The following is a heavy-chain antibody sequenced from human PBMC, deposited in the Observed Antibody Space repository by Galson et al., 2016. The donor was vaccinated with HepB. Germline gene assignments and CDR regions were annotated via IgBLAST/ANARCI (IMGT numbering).Heavy chain of an antibody. D-gene: IGHD3-10*01. CDR2: VSHSGAT. CDR1: GGSINRYY. Sequence: SETLSLTCTVSGGSINRYYWSWVRQSPGKGLDWIGSVSHSGATNYNPSLGGRLTMSVDTSKNQFSLKLTSVTAADTAFYYCVRAYYGSGSLRFDPWGQGTLVTVSS. CDR3: VRAYYGSGSLRFDP. J-gene: IGHJ5*02. V-gene: IGHV4-59*01.